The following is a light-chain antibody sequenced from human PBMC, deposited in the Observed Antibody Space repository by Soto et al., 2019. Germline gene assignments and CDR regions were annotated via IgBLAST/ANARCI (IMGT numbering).Light chain of an antibody. J-gene: IGKJ1*01. V-gene: IGKV3-15*01. CDR3: QQYNTWPRT. Sequence: VMTQSPATLSVPPGERSTLSVRASQSVSTNFAWYQQKPGQAPRLLIYGASTRATAVPARFTASGSGTEFTLTISSPQSEDFAVYYCQQYNTWPRTFGQGTKV. CDR2: GAS. CDR1: QSVSTN.